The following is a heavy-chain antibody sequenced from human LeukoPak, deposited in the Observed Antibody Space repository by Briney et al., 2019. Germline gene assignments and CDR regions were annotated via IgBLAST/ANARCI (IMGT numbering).Heavy chain of an antibody. CDR1: GGSISSGSYY. CDR3: AREQRMYYDTLTGYYHPNYFDY. D-gene: IGHD3-9*01. CDR2: IYTSGST. Sequence: SETLSLTCTVSGGSISSGSYYWSWIRQPAGKGLEWIGRIYTSGSTNYNASLKSRVTISVDTSKNQFSLKLSSVSAADTAVYYCAREQRMYYDTLTGYYHPNYFDYWGQGTLLTVSS. V-gene: IGHV4-61*02. J-gene: IGHJ4*02.